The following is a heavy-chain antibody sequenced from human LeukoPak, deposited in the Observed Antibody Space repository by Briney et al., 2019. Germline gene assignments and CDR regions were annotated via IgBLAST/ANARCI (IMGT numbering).Heavy chain of an antibody. D-gene: IGHD3-10*01. Sequence: ASVKVSCKASGYTFTSYYMHWVRQAPGQGLEWMGIINPSGGSTGYAQKFQGRVTMTRDTSTSTVYMELSSLRSEDTAVYYCAGAEHYYGSGSYYLGYWGQGTLVTVSS. V-gene: IGHV1-46*01. CDR2: INPSGGST. J-gene: IGHJ4*02. CDR3: AGAEHYYGSGSYYLGY. CDR1: GYTFTSYY.